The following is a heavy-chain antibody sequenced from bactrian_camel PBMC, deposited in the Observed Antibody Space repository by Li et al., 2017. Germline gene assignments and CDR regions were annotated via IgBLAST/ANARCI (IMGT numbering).Heavy chain of an antibody. V-gene: IGHV3S1*01. CDR3: AKGRPRLGLVAADLD. CDR2: ITASGTT. D-gene: IGHD7*01. CDR1: GFPFSANH. J-gene: IGHJ4*01. Sequence: HVQLVESGGDSVQPGGSLRLSCVAPGFPFSANHMSWVRQPPGKKLEWVSSITASGTTSYSNSVRGRFTISRDNAKNTLYLQLDSLRTEDTATYYCAKGRPRLGLVAADLDRGQGTQVTVS.